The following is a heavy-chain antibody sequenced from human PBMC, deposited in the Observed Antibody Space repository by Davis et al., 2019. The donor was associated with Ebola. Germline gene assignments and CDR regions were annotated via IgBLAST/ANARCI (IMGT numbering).Heavy chain of an antibody. J-gene: IGHJ4*02. CDR2: LDPEDGET. Sequence: ASVKVSCKVSGYTLAELSMHWVRQAPGKGLEWMGSLDPEDGETIHAQKFQGRLTMTEDTSTDTAYMELSSLTSEDTAVYFCARITDYYGDSGYWGQGTLVTVSS. V-gene: IGHV1-24*01. D-gene: IGHD4-17*01. CDR1: GYTLAELS. CDR3: ARITDYYGDSGY.